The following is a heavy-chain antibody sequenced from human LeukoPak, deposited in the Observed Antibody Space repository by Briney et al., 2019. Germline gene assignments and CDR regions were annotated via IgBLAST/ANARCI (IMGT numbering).Heavy chain of an antibody. D-gene: IGHD3-10*01. V-gene: IGHV3-30*18. CDR1: GFSFNRHG. J-gene: IGHJ4*02. Sequence: GGSLRLSCAASGFSFNRHGMHWVRQAPGKGLEWVAVISSDGSKTYHTDAVKGRFTISRDNSKNTLYLQMNSLRAEDTAVYYCAKDARPVLLWHGSLDYWGQGTLVSVSS. CDR3: AKDARPVLLWHGSLDY. CDR2: ISSDGSKT.